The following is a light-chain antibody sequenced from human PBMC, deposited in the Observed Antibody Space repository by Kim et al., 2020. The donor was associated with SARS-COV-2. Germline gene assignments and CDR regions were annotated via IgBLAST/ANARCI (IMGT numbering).Light chain of an antibody. CDR1: QGIRND. Sequence: AIQMTQSPSSLSASIGDRVTITCRASQGIRNDLGWYQQKPGKAPKLLIYSASSLQSGVPSRFSGSGSGTDFTLTISSLQPEDFATYYCLQDYYFPYTFGQGTKLEI. J-gene: IGKJ2*01. V-gene: IGKV1-6*01. CDR2: SAS. CDR3: LQDYYFPYT.